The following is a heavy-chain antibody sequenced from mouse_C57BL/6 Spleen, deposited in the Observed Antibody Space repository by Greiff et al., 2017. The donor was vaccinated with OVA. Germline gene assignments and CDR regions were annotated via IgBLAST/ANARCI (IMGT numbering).Heavy chain of an antibody. D-gene: IGHD2-2*01. Sequence: QVQLQQPGAELVKPGASVKLSCKASGYTFTSYWMQWVKQRPGQGLEWIGEIDPSDSYTNYNQKFKGKATLTVDTSSSTAYMQLSSLTSEDSAVYYCARRGYVYYFDYWGQGTTLTVSS. CDR2: IDPSDSYT. CDR1: GYTFTSYW. CDR3: ARRGYVYYFDY. V-gene: IGHV1-50*01. J-gene: IGHJ2*01.